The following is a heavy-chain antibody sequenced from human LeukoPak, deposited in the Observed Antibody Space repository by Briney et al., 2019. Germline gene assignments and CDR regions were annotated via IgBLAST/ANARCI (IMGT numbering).Heavy chain of an antibody. Sequence: PGRSLRLSCSSSGFTFSSCAMHWVRQAPEKGLEYVSAISSNGGSTYYADSVKGRFTISRDNSKNTLYLQMSSLRAEDTAVYYCVGHYYDSSGYFDYWGQGTLVTVSS. D-gene: IGHD3-22*01. CDR3: VGHYYDSSGYFDY. CDR2: ISSNGGST. CDR1: GFTFSSCA. V-gene: IGHV3-64D*06. J-gene: IGHJ4*02.